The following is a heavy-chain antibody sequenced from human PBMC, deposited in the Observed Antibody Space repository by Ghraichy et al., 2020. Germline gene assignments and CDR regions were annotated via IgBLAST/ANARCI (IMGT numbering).Heavy chain of an antibody. J-gene: IGHJ4*02. V-gene: IGHV4-39*01. CDR2: IFFSGTT. D-gene: IGHD3-10*01. CDR1: GGSISSNDYY. Sequence: SQTLSLTCTVTGGSISSNDYYWGWIRQPPGKGLEWIGTIFFSGTTYYNPTLKSRVTLSVDTSKNQFSLKLSAVIAADTAVYFCARRNRVFDYWGQGALVTVSS. CDR3: ARRNRVFDY.